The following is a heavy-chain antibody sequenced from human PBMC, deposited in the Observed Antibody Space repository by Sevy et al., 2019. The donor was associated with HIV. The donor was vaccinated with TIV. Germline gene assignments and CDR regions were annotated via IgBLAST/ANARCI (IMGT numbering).Heavy chain of an antibody. V-gene: IGHV3-7*03. CDR1: GFRLGTSW. J-gene: IGHJ6*02. Sequence: GGYLRLSCAASGFRLGTSWMSCVRQAPGKGLEWVANINKDGSQKYYVDSVKGRFTISRDNAKDSLFLQMSGLTIDDTACYYCATDPGVALACGRSSGGMDIWGHGTRVTVSS. D-gene: IGHD2-21*01. CDR3: ATDPGVALACGRSSGGMDI. CDR2: INKDGSQK.